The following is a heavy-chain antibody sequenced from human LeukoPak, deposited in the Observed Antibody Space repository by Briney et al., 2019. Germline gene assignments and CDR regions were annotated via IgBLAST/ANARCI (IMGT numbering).Heavy chain of an antibody. D-gene: IGHD3-9*01. CDR1: GGSTSSSSYY. CDR2: IYYTGRT. Sequence: PSETQSLTCTVSGGSTSSSSYYWGWIRQAPGKGLEWIGSIYYTGRTYYNPSLKSRITILLDTSKNQISLKLSSVTAADTAVYYCSRGSYDILTGYSTLGEFWGQGTLVTVSS. CDR3: SRGSYDILTGYSTLGEF. J-gene: IGHJ4*02. V-gene: IGHV4-39*01.